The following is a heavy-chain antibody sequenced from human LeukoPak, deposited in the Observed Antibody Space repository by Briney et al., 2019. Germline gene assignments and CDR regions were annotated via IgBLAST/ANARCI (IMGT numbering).Heavy chain of an antibody. Sequence: ASVTVSCKASGYTFTSYAMHWVRQAPGQRLEWMGWINAGNGNTKYSQKFQGRVTITRDTSASTAYMELSSLRSEDTAVYYCARVVFDSSGYYLGDYYCGMDVWGQGTTVTVSS. J-gene: IGHJ6*02. CDR1: GYTFTSYA. D-gene: IGHD3-22*01. CDR2: INAGNGNT. V-gene: IGHV1-3*01. CDR3: ARVVFDSSGYYLGDYYCGMDV.